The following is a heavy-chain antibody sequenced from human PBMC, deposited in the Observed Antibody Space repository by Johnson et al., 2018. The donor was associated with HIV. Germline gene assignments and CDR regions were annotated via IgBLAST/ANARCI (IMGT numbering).Heavy chain of an antibody. J-gene: IGHJ3*02. CDR2: ISWNSGTII. CDR1: GFTFDDYA. Sequence: VESGGGLVQPGRSLRLSCAASGFTFDDYAMHWVRQAPGKGLEWVSGISWNSGTIIYYVDSVKGRFTISRDNAKNSLYLQMNSLTAADTAVYYCARRALHYDVLTDYPVAANAFDIWGQGTMVTVSS. CDR3: ARRALHYDVLTDYPVAANAFDI. D-gene: IGHD3-9*01. V-gene: IGHV3-9*01.